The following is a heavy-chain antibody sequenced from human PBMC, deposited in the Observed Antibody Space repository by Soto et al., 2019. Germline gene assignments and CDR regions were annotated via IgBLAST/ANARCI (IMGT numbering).Heavy chain of an antibody. Sequence: SETLSLTCTVSGGSISSGGYYWSWIRQHPGKGLEWIGYIYYSGSTYYNPSLKSRVTISVDTSKNQFSLKLSSVTAADTAVYYCARGLRHPRYYFDYWGQETLVTVSS. CDR1: GGSISSGGYY. D-gene: IGHD3-16*01. J-gene: IGHJ4*02. CDR3: ARGLRHPRYYFDY. V-gene: IGHV4-31*03. CDR2: IYYSGST.